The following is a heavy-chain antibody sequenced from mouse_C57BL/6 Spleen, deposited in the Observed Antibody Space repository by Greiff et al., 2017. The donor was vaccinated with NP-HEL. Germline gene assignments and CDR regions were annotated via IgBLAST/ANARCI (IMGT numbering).Heavy chain of an antibody. Sequence: EVQLQQSGPELVKPGASVKISCKASGYSFTGYYMNWVKQSPEKSLEWIGEINPSTGGTTYNQKFKAKATLTVDKSSSTAYMQLKSLTSEDSAVYYCARGLRNYFDYWGQGTTLTVSS. CDR3: ARGLRNYFDY. D-gene: IGHD3-1*01. CDR2: INPSTGGT. V-gene: IGHV1-42*01. CDR1: GYSFTGYY. J-gene: IGHJ2*01.